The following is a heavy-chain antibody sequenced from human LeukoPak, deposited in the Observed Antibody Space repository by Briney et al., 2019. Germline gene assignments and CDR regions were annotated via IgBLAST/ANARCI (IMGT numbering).Heavy chain of an antibody. CDR2: ITPILGIA. CDR3: ARGYYYDSSGYHLPDY. CDR1: GGTFSSYA. J-gene: IGHJ4*02. Sequence: GASVKVSCKASGGTFSSYAISWVRQAPGQGLEWMGRITPILGIANYAQKFQGRVTITADKSTSTAYMELSSLRSEDTAVYYCARGYYYDSSGYHLPDYWGQGTLVTVSS. D-gene: IGHD3-22*01. V-gene: IGHV1-69*04.